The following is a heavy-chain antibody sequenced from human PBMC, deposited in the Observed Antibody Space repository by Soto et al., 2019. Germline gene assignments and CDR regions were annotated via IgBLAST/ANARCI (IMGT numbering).Heavy chain of an antibody. CDR3: ARDLGHCSSTSCYGYYFNY. CDR1: GGSISSYY. Sequence: SETLSLTCTVSGGSISSYYWSWIRQPPGKGLEWIGYIFYTGSTNYNPSLKSRVTISVDTSKNQFSLKLSSVTAADTAVYYCARDLGHCSSTSCYGYYFNYWGQGTLVTVS. V-gene: IGHV4-59*01. J-gene: IGHJ4*02. CDR2: IFYTGST. D-gene: IGHD2-2*01.